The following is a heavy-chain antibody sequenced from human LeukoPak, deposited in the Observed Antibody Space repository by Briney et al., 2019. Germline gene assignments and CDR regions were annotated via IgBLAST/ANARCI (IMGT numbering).Heavy chain of an antibody. CDR2: IRYDGSNK. V-gene: IGHV3-30*02. D-gene: IGHD6-6*01. Sequence: PGGSLRLSCAASGFTFSSYGMHWVRQAPGKGLEWVAFIRYDGSNKYYADFVKGRFTISRDNSKNTLYLQMNSLRAEDTAVYYCAKDPNSISGGWFDPWGQGTLVTVSS. J-gene: IGHJ5*02. CDR3: AKDPNSISGGWFDP. CDR1: GFTFSSYG.